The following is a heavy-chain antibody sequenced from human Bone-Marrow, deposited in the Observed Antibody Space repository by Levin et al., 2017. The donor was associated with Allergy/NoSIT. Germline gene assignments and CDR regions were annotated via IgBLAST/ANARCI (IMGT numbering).Heavy chain of an antibody. V-gene: IGHV4-31*03. Sequence: SETLSLTCTVSGGSISTARHYWTWIRQHPGTGLEWIGYIYHSGATSYNQSLNSRVTMSIDTSKNHFTLRLTSVTAADTAVYYCARGHQYYDSGSLDAFDIWGQGTMVTVSS. D-gene: IGHD3-10*01. CDR1: GGSISTARHY. CDR3: ARGHQYYDSGSLDAFDI. CDR2: IYHSGAT. J-gene: IGHJ3*02.